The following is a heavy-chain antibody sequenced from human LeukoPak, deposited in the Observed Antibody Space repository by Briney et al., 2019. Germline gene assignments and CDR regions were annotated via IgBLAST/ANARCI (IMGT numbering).Heavy chain of an antibody. V-gene: IGHV4-59*01. D-gene: IGHD1-1*01. CDR1: GGSISSYY. CDR3: ARTPARGTIDY. CDR2: IYYSGST. J-gene: IGHJ4*02. Sequence: SETLFLTCTVSGGSISSYYWSWIRQPPGKGLEWIGYIYYSGSTNYNPSLKSRVTISVDTSKNQFSLKLSSVTAADTAVYYCARTPARGTIDYWGQGTLVTVSS.